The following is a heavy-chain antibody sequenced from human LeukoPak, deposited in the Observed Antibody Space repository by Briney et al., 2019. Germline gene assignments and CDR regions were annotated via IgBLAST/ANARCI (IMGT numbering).Heavy chain of an antibody. Sequence: PGGSLRLSCAASGFTFSTYAMSWVRQAPGKGLEWVSAISGTGGRTYYADYVKGRFTISRDNPKSTLYLQMNTLRAEDTAVYYCAKNRGDLMSSRVGCDYWGQGALVTVSS. V-gene: IGHV3-23*01. CDR3: AKNRGDLMSSRVGCDY. CDR2: ISGTGGRT. D-gene: IGHD3-16*01. CDR1: GFTFSTYA. J-gene: IGHJ4*02.